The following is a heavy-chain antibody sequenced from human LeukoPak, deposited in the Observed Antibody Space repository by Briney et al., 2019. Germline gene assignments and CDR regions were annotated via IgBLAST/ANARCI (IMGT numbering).Heavy chain of an antibody. J-gene: IGHJ3*02. CDR3: ARTPPDAFDI. V-gene: IGHV4-39*01. CDR1: GGSISSSSYY. Sequence: SETLSLTCTVSGGSISSSSYYWGWIRQPPGKGLEWIGSIYYSGSTYYNPSLKSRVTISVDTSKNQFSLKLSSVTAADTAVYYRARTPPDAFDIWGQGTMVTVSS. CDR2: IYYSGST.